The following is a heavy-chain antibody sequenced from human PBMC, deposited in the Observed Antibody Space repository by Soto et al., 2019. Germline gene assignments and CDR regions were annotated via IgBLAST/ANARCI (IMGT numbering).Heavy chain of an antibody. CDR3: AGGIADRPDFDY. J-gene: IGHJ4*02. V-gene: IGHV3-30-3*01. CDR2: ISYDGSNK. Sequence: PGGSLRLSCAASGFTFSSYAMHWVRQAPGKGLEWVAVISYDGSNKYYADSVKGRFTISRDNSKNTLYLQMNSLRAEDTAVYYCAGGIADRPDFDYWGQGTLVTVSS. D-gene: IGHD6-6*01. CDR1: GFTFSSYA.